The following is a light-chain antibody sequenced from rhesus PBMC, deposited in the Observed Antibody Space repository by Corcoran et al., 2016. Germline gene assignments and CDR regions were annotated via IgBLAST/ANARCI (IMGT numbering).Light chain of an antibody. Sequence: DIQMTQSPSSLSASVGDRVTITCRASKGISDYLNWYQQKPGKAPKRLIYAASSLESGVPSRFIGSGSGTDCTLTISSLQPEDFASDYCLQVYSTPRTFGQGTKVEIK. V-gene: IGKV1-36*02. J-gene: IGKJ1*01. CDR2: AAS. CDR3: LQVYSTPRT. CDR1: KGISDY.